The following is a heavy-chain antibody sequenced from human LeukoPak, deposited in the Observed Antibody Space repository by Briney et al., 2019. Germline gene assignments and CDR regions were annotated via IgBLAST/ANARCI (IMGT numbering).Heavy chain of an antibody. J-gene: IGHJ4*02. CDR2: IYTSGST. V-gene: IGHV4-61*02. Sequence: SETLSLTCTVSGGSISSGSYYWSWIRQPAGKGLEWIGRIYTSGSTNYNPSLKSRVTISVDTSKNQFSLKLSSVTAADTAVYYCARETNYYDSSGYPSLFDYWGQGTLVTVSS. CDR1: GGSISSGSYY. CDR3: ARETNYYDSSGYPSLFDY. D-gene: IGHD3-22*01.